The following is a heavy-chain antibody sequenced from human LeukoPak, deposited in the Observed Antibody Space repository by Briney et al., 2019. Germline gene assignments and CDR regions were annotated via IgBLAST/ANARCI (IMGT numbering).Heavy chain of an antibody. CDR2: INPSGGGT. CDR3: ARDGCSSISCYAGGNWFDP. D-gene: IGHD2-2*01. V-gene: IGHV1-46*01. J-gene: IGHJ5*02. CDR1: GYTFTSYD. Sequence: ASVKVSCKASGYTFTSYDINWVRQAPGQGLEWMGIINPSGGGTSYAQKFQGRVTMTRDTSTRTVYMELSSLRSEDTAVYYCARDGCSSISCYAGGNWFDPWGQGTLVTVSS.